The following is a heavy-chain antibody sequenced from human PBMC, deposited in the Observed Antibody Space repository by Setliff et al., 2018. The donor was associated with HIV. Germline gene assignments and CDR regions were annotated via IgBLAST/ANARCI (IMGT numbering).Heavy chain of an antibody. CDR2: IGSNSYGGTT. CDR1: GFTFGDYP. CDR3: TRVFYSFWSGYFLYWYFDL. V-gene: IGHV3-49*04. Sequence: HPGGSLRLSCTASGFTFGDYPMSWVRQSPGKGLEWVGFIGSNSYGGTTQYAASVKGRFTISRDDSKNIAFLQMDSLKTEDTGVYYCTRVFYSFWSGYFLYWYFDLWGRGTLVTVSS. D-gene: IGHD3-3*01. J-gene: IGHJ2*01.